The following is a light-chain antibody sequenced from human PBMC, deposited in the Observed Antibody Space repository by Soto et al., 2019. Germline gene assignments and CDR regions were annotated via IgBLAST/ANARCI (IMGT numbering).Light chain of an antibody. CDR1: SSDIGSYDL. CDR2: EVT. V-gene: IGLV2-23*02. CDR3: CSFADFTYV. Sequence: QSVLTQPASVSGSPGQSITISCTGTSSDIGSYDLVSWYQQHPGTAPKLIIYEVTKRPSGVSTRFSGSKSGNTASLTISGLQAVDEADYYCCSFADFTYVLGDGTKVTVL. J-gene: IGLJ1*01.